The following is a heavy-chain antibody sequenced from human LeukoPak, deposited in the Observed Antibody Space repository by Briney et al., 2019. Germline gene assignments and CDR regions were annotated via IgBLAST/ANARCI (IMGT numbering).Heavy chain of an antibody. Sequence: GGTLRLSCVASGFTFSSYGMSWVRQAPGKGLEGGAGISGRGGSTYYADSVKGRFTISRDNSQHTLYLQMNRLRAEDTAVYYCAKEGYPSNDRWGQGTLVTVSS. D-gene: IGHD2-2*01. CDR2: ISGRGGST. J-gene: IGHJ5*02. CDR1: GFTFSSYG. V-gene: IGHV3-23*01. CDR3: AKEGYPSNDR.